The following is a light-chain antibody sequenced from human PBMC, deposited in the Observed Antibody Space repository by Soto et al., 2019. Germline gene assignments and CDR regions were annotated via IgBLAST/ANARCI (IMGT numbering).Light chain of an antibody. CDR1: QSVSSS. CDR3: QQYVHWPPGT. Sequence: EIVLTQSPATVSVSPGERVTLSCRASQSVSSSLAWYQQRPGQAPRLLIYDTSTRAAGIAARFSGSGSGTEFTLTISSLQSEDFAVYYCQQYVHWPPGTFGQGTKVDIK. J-gene: IGKJ1*01. V-gene: IGKV3-15*01. CDR2: DTS.